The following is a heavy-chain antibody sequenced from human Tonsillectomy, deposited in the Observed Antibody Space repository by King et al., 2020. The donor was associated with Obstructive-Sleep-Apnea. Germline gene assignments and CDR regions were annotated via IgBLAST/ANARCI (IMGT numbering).Heavy chain of an antibody. CDR1: GYIFTSYG. CDR3: AGDRVCSSTSCYGVDDYYGMDV. CDR2: ISPYNDNT. D-gene: IGHD2-2*01. V-gene: IGHV1-18*04. J-gene: IGHJ6*02. Sequence: QLVQSGAEVKKPGASVKVSCKASGYIFTSYGISWVRQAPGQGLELMGWISPYNDNTNYAQKAQGRVTVTTDTSTSTAYMERRNLSSDDTAGYYCAGDRVCSSTSCYGVDDYYGMDVWGQGTTVTVSS.